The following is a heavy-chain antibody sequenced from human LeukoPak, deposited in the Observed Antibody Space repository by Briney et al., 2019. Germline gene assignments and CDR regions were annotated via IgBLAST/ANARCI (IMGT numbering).Heavy chain of an antibody. V-gene: IGHV3-23*01. CDR3: ALQSMGYFDY. Sequence: GGSLRLSCAASGFTFSSYAMSWVRQAPGKGLEWVSAISGSGGGTYYADSVKGRFTISRDNSKNTLYLQMNSLRAEDTAVYYCALQSMGYFDYWGQGTLVTVSS. CDR1: GFTFSSYA. J-gene: IGHJ4*02. D-gene: IGHD2/OR15-2a*01. CDR2: ISGSGGGT.